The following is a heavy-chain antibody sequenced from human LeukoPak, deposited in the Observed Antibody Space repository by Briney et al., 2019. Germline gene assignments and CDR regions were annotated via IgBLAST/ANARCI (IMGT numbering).Heavy chain of an antibody. J-gene: IGHJ6*03. CDR2: INPNSGGT. D-gene: IGHD5-24*01. CDR3: ARAVRDGYIDYYYYMDV. Sequence: ASVKVSCKASGYTFTGYYMHWVRQAPGQGLEWMGWINPNSGGTNYAQKFQGRVTMTRDTSISTAFMELSRLRSDDTAVYYCARAVRDGYIDYYYYMDVWGKGTTVTVSS. CDR1: GYTFTGYY. V-gene: IGHV1-2*02.